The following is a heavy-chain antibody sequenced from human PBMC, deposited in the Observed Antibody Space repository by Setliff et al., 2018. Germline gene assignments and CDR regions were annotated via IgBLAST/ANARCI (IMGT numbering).Heavy chain of an antibody. D-gene: IGHD6-13*01. V-gene: IGHV4-61*09. Sequence: SETLSLTCSVSGASISSGSNYWSWIRQPAGKGVEWIGHILSSGGTNYNPSLKNRVSISLDTSKNQFSLNLNSVTAADTAEYFCARDTPHDPVSSNWYRNWFDPWGQGILVTVSS. CDR2: ILSSGGT. J-gene: IGHJ5*02. CDR3: ARDTPHDPVSSNWYRNWFDP. CDR1: GASISSGSNY.